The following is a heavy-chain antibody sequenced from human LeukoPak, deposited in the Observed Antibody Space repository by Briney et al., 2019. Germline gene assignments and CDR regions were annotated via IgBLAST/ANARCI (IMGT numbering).Heavy chain of an antibody. CDR2: GDYSGGT. J-gene: IGHJ4*02. Sequence: SQTLSLTCTVSGDSFSSVTDYWAWIRQPPGKGLEWIASGDYSGGTYYNPPLESRVAISADMSKNQFSLKLTSVTGADTAVYYCAGERGEEYSSGWYKRNYFDNWGQGIRVTVSS. CDR3: AGERGEEYSSGWYKRNYFDN. CDR1: GDSFSSVTDY. V-gene: IGHV4-39*07. D-gene: IGHD6-19*01.